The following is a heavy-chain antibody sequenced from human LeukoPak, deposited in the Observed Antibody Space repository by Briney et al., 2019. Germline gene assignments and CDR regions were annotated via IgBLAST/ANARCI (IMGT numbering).Heavy chain of an antibody. D-gene: IGHD3-10*01. CDR1: GGSISSGSYY. Sequence: SETLSLTCTVSGGSISSGSYYWSWIRQPAGKGLEWIGRIYTSGSTNYNPSLKSRVTMSVDTSKNQFSLKLSSVTAADTAVYYCARDLGSGSYPNWFDPWGQGTLVTVSS. CDR3: ARDLGSGSYPNWFDP. J-gene: IGHJ5*02. CDR2: IYTSGST. V-gene: IGHV4-61*02.